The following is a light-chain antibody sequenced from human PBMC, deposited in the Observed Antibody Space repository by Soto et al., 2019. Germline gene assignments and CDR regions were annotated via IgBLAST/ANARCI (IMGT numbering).Light chain of an antibody. Sequence: QSALTQPASVSGSPGQSITISCTGTSSDGGSYNLVSWYQQHPGKAPKLMIYEVNKRPSGVSNRFSGPKSGNTASLTISGLQAEDEADYYCCSYAGSSTLWVFGGGTKLTVL. V-gene: IGLV2-23*02. J-gene: IGLJ3*02. CDR1: SSDGGSYNL. CDR2: EVN. CDR3: CSYAGSSTLWV.